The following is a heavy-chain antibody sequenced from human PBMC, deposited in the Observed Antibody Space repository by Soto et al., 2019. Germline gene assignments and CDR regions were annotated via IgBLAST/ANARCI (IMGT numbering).Heavy chain of an antibody. V-gene: IGHV3-30*18. D-gene: IGHD2-15*01. CDR1: GFTFSSYG. CDR3: AKDIVVVAAATPHYYYGMDV. Sequence: LRLSCAASGFTFSSYGMHWVRQAPGKGLEWVAVISYDGSNKYYADSVKGRFTISRDNSKNTLYLQMNSLRAEDTAVYYCAKDIVVVAAATPHYYYGMDVWGQGTTVTVSS. J-gene: IGHJ6*02. CDR2: ISYDGSNK.